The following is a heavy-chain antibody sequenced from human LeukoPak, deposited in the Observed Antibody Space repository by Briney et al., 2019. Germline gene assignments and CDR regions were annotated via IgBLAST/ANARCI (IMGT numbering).Heavy chain of an antibody. V-gene: IGHV3-21*04. CDR2: ISSSSYYI. CDR1: GFTFNTYG. D-gene: IGHD6-13*01. Sequence: GGSLRLSCAASGFTFNTYGMNWVRQAPGKGLEWVSSISSSSYYIYYADSVKGRFTISRDNAKNSLYLQMNSLRAEDTAVYYCARLAAAGPLSYYYYMDVWGKGTTVTISS. CDR3: ARLAAAGPLSYYYYMDV. J-gene: IGHJ6*03.